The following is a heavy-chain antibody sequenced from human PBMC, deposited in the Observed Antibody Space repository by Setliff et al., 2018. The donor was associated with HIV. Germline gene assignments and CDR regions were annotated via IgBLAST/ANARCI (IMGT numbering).Heavy chain of an antibody. J-gene: IGHJ4*02. CDR1: GGSISSNNW. V-gene: IGHV4-4*02. CDR2: IYHGGST. D-gene: IGHD3-22*01. CDR3: ARSSTPDSSAYYPDY. Sequence: SETLSLTCAVSGGSISSNNWWSWVRQPPGKGLEWIGEIYHGGSTNYNSSLKSRVTISVDKSKNQLSLKLSSVTAADTAVYYCARSSTPDSSAYYPDYWGQGTLVTVSS.